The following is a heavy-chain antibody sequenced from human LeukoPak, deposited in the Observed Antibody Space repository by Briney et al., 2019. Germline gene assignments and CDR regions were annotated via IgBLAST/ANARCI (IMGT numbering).Heavy chain of an antibody. Sequence: SETLSLTCTVSGGSISSYYWSWIRQPPGKGLEWIGYIYYSGSTNYNPSLKSRVTISVDTSKNQFSLKLSSVTAADTAVYYCTRDLGGSYFDYWGQGTLVTVSS. CDR2: IYYSGST. CDR3: TRDLGGSYFDY. J-gene: IGHJ4*02. CDR1: GGSISSYY. V-gene: IGHV4-59*01. D-gene: IGHD2-15*01.